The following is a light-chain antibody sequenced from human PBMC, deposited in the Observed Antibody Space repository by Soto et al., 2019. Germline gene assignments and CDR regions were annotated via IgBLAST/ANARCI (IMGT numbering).Light chain of an antibody. CDR1: QTISTW. Sequence: DIQVSQSPPTLSASVGDRVTITCRASQTISTWMAWYQQKPGKAPKLLIYKASTLEGEVPSRFSGSGSETEFTLTINSLQPDDSATYYCQQYHTYWWTFGQGTKVDIK. V-gene: IGKV1-5*03. J-gene: IGKJ1*01. CDR3: QQYHTYWWT. CDR2: KAS.